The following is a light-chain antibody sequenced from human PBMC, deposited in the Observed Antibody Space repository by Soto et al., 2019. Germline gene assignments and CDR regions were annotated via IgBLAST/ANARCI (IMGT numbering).Light chain of an antibody. CDR2: DTS. CDR3: QQYGTSEII. J-gene: IGKJ5*01. V-gene: IGKV3-20*01. CDR1: QTLSNSF. Sequence: EIVLTQSPGTLSFSPGERSTLPCRSSQTLSNSFIAWYQQKPGQAPRLLIYDTSSRATGVPDRYSASGSGTDFTLTISRLEPEDFAVFFCQQYGTSEIIFGQGTRLEIK.